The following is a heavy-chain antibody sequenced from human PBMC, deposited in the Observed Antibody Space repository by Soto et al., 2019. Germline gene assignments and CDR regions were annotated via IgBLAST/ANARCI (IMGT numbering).Heavy chain of an antibody. Sequence: EASVKVSCNASGYTFTSYAMHWVRQAPGQRLEWMGWINAGNGNTKYSQKFQGRVTITRDTSASTAYMELSSLRSEDTAVYYCARDRTLERRRDLLNWFDPWGQGTLVTVSS. J-gene: IGHJ5*02. CDR1: GYTFTSYA. V-gene: IGHV1-3*01. CDR3: ARDRTLERRRDLLNWFDP. CDR2: INAGNGNT. D-gene: IGHD1-1*01.